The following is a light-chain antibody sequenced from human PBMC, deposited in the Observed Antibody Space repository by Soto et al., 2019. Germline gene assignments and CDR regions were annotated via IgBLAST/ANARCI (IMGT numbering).Light chain of an antibody. CDR2: GAS. Sequence: EIVLTQSPGALSLSPGERATLACVASQSVSSSYLAWYQQKPGQAPRLLIYGASTRATGIPDRFSGSGSGTDFTLTIIRLEPEDFAVYYCQQYGSSPRTFGQGTKVEIK. V-gene: IGKV3-20*01. J-gene: IGKJ1*01. CDR1: QSVSSSY. CDR3: QQYGSSPRT.